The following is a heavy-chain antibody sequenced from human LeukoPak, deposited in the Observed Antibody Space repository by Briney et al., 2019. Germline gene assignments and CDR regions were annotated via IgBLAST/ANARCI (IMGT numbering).Heavy chain of an antibody. D-gene: IGHD6-13*01. V-gene: IGHV4-31*03. CDR3: ARHVQQLVPFDY. J-gene: IGHJ4*02. CDR1: GSSVSSDEYY. CDR2: VYYSGSS. Sequence: SETLSLTCTVSGSSVSSDEYYWSWVRQYPGKGLEWIGYVYYSGSSYYIPSLESRVTMSVEVSKNQFSLKLSSVTAADTAVYYCARHVQQLVPFDYWGQGTLVTVSS.